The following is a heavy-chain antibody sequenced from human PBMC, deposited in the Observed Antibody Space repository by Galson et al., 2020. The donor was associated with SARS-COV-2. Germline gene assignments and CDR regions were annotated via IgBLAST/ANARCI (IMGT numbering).Heavy chain of an antibody. V-gene: IGHV3-30*04. CDR2: VSYDGRNT. D-gene: IGHD1-26*01. CDR3: AKDGLLLGAGRFDH. J-gene: IGHJ5*02. Sequence: QAGGSLRLSCAASGFTFSDYALHWVRQAPGKGLEWVAVVSYDGRNTYYAVSVKGRFTISRDNSRNTLYLQLNSLRAEDTAVYYCAKDGLLLGAGRFDHWGQGTLVAVSS. CDR1: GFTFSDYA.